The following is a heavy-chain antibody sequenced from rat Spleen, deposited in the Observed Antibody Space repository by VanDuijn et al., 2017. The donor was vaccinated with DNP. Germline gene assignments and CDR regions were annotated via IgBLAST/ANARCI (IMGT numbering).Heavy chain of an antibody. J-gene: IGHJ2*01. Sequence: EVQLVESGGGLVQPGRSLKLSCAASEFTFSKSDVAWVRQAPTRGLAWVASISPSGANISYRDSVRGRFTIFRDIPKSTLYLQMDSLRSEDTATYYCASRAPGDYFYGGYFDYWGQGVMVTVSS. CDR3: ASRAPGDYFYGGYFDY. D-gene: IGHD1-6*01. V-gene: IGHV5-25*01. CDR2: ISPSGANI. CDR1: EFTFSKSD.